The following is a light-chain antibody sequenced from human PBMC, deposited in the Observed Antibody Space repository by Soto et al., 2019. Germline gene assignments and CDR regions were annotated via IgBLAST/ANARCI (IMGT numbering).Light chain of an antibody. CDR1: QTVSSSD. Sequence: EVVLTQSPATLSLPPGERATLSCGASQTVSSSDLAWYQQKPGLAPRLLIYDASSTATGIPDMFRGSGSATNDIFIIMRLKPADFPAYYCQQYGDSPRGTVGGGSKVEIK. V-gene: IGKV3D-20*01. CDR3: QQYGDSPRGT. CDR2: DAS. J-gene: IGKJ4*01.